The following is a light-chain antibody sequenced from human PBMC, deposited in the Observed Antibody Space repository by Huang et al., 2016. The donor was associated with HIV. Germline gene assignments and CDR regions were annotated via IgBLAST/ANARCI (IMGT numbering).Light chain of an antibody. CDR3: QQYYSSPQT. V-gene: IGKV4-1*01. CDR2: WAS. Sequence: DIIMSQSPDSLNVSMGESATLNCRSSQSVYASSTSKNYMAWFQQKPGQPPRVLLFWASSREVGVPDRFSGSGSGTHFTLTIANLQPEDASIYYCQQYYSSPQTFGQGTRV. J-gene: IGKJ1*01. CDR1: QSVYASSTSKNY.